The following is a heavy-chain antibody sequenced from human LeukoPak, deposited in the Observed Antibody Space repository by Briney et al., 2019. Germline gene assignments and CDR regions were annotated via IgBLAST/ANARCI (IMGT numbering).Heavy chain of an antibody. CDR2: MNPNSGNT. D-gene: IGHD7-27*01. V-gene: IGHV1-8*01. J-gene: IGHJ5*02. CDR3: VRGPRSPTITREVPPSLYNWFDP. CDR1: GYTFTSYD. Sequence: ASVKVSCKASGYTFTSYDINWVRQATGQGLEWMGWMNPNSGNTGYAQKFQGRVTMTRNTSISTAYMELSSLRSDDTAVYYCVRGPRSPTITREVPPSLYNWFDPWGQGTLVTVSS.